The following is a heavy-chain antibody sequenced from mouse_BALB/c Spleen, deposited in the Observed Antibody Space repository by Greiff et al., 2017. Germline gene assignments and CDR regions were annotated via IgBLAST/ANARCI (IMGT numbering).Heavy chain of an antibody. CDR1: GFTFSSFG. CDR3: ARTTATYAMDY. Sequence: EVKLMESGGGLVQPGGSRKLSCAASGFTFSSFGMHWVRQAPEKGLEWVAYISSGSSTIYYADTVKGRFTISRDNPKNTLFLQMTSLRSEDTAMYYCARTTATYAMDYWGQGTSVTVSS. CDR2: ISSGSSTI. V-gene: IGHV5-17*02. D-gene: IGHD1-2*01. J-gene: IGHJ4*01.